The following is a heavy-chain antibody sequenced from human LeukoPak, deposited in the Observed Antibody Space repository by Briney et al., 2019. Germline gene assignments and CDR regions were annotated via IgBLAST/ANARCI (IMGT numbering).Heavy chain of an antibody. CDR2: IYYSGST. J-gene: IGHJ4*01. CDR3: ARNRHDYGDYFDY. V-gene: IGHV4-39*07. CDR1: GGSISSSSYY. Sequence: SETLSLTCTVSGGSISSSSYYWGWIRQPPGKGLEWIGSIYYSGSTYYNPSLKSRVTISVDTSKNQFSLKLSSVTAADTAVYYCARNRHDYGDYFDYWGQEPWSPSPQ. D-gene: IGHD4-17*01.